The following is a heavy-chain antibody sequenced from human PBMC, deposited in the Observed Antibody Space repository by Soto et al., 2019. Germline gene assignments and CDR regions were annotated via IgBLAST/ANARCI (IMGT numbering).Heavy chain of an antibody. CDR2: ISAYNGNT. D-gene: IGHD3-16*01. CDR3: ARVTANQYYYYMDV. V-gene: IGHV1-18*01. J-gene: IGHJ6*03. CDR1: GYTFTSYG. Sequence: VASVKVSCKASGYTFTSYGISWVRQAPGQGLEWMGWISAYNGNTNYAQKLQGRVTMTTDTSTSTAYMELRSLRSDDTAVYYCARVTANQYYYYMDVWGKGTTVTVSS.